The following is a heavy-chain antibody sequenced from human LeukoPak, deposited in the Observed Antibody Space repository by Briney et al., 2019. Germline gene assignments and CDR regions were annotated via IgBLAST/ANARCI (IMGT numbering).Heavy chain of an antibody. Sequence: GWSLRLSCAASGFTFSHACMSWVRQAPRKGLEWFGHIKGKTDCGRTDYAAPVQNRFIILTVDSKNTLFLQMNRLKTDDTAAYYCTTGTLIQLWLADYWGQGTLVTVSS. J-gene: IGHJ4*02. CDR1: GFTFSHAC. CDR2: IKGKTDCGRT. V-gene: IGHV3-15*01. CDR3: TTGTLIQLWLADY. D-gene: IGHD5-18*01.